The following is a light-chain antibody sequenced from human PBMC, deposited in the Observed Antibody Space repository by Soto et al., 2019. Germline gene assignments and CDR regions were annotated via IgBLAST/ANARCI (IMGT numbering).Light chain of an antibody. CDR1: QSLDKW. CDR2: DAS. V-gene: IGKV1-5*01. J-gene: IGKJ2*01. Sequence: DIQMTQSPSTLSASVGDRVSISCRASQSLDKWLAWYQQKPGEAPKLLVSDASNLESGVSSRFTGSGSGTEFTLTISSLQPDDFETYYCQQYTRYPYTFGQGTKLEIK. CDR3: QQYTRYPYT.